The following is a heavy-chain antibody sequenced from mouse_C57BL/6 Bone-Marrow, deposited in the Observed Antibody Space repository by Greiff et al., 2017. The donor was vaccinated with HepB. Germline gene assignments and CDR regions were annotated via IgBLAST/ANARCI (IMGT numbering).Heavy chain of an antibody. D-gene: IGHD1-1*01. CDR3: AREDYYGSSSSFDY. J-gene: IGHJ2*01. V-gene: IGHV1-66*01. CDR2: IYPGSGNT. CDR1: GYSFTSYY. Sequence: QVQLKEPGPELVKPGASVKISCKASGYSFTSYYIHWVKQRPGQGLEWIGWIYPGSGNTKYNEKFKGKATLTADTSSSTAYMQLSSLTSEDSAVYYCAREDYYGSSSSFDYWGQGTTLTVSS.